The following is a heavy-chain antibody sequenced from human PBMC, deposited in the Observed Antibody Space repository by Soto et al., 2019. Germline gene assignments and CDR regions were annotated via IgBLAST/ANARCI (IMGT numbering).Heavy chain of an antibody. CDR3: AREGGRHCSPSRCYNAFDI. CDR1: GFPFSAFS. V-gene: IGHV3-48*02. J-gene: IGHJ3*02. Sequence: GGSLRLSCASSGFPFSAFSMNWVRQAPGKGLEWVAYISSSGSTIYYADSVKGRFTISRDNAKTSLYLQMDSLRDEDTAVYYCAREGGRHCSPSRCYNAFDIWGQGTTVTVSS. CDR2: ISSSGSTI. D-gene: IGHD2-15*01.